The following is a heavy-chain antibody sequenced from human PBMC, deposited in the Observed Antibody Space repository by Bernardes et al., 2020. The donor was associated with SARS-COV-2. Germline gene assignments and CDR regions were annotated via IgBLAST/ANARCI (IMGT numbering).Heavy chain of an antibody. V-gene: IGHV3-23*01. CDR1: GFTFSSYA. CDR2: ISGSGGST. J-gene: IGHJ4*02. CDR3: AKDQGFWSGYYHY. Sequence: GGSLRLSCAASGFTFSSYAMSWVRQAPGKGLEWVSAISGSGGSTYYADSVKRLFTISRDNSKNTLYLQMNSLRAEDTAVYYGAKDQGFWSGYYHYWGQGNLVTVSS. D-gene: IGHD3-3*01.